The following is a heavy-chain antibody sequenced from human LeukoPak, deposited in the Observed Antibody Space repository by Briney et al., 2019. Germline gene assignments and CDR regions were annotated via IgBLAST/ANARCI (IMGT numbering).Heavy chain of an antibody. CDR2: INPNSGGT. CDR3: ARVYYDSSGYYRIDY. J-gene: IGHJ4*02. Sequence: ASVKVSCKASGYTFTGYYMHWLRQAPGQGLEWMGRINPNSGGTNYAQKFQGRVTMTRDTSISTAYMELSRLRSDDTAVYYCARVYYDSSGYYRIDYGGQGTLVTVSS. V-gene: IGHV1-2*06. D-gene: IGHD3-22*01. CDR1: GYTFTGYY.